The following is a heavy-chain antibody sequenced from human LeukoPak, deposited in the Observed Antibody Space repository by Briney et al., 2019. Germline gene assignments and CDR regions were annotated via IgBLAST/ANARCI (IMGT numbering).Heavy chain of an antibody. CDR2: LNPNSGGT. J-gene: IGHJ4*02. CDR3: ARDRTAYSISSPLGY. D-gene: IGHD6-6*01. V-gene: IGHV1-2*02. Sequence: ASAKVSCKAAGDTFTGYYMHWVRQATGQGLEWMRWLNPNSGGTNYAQKFQGGVTMTRDTSISTAYMELSRLRSDDTAVYYCARDRTAYSISSPLGYWGQGTLVTGSS. CDR1: GDTFTGYY.